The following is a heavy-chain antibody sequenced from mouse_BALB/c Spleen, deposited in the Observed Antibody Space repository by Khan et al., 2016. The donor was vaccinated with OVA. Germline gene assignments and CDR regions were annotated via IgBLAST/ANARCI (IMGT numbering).Heavy chain of an antibody. J-gene: IGHJ3*01. CDR1: GFTFSDYY. CDR2: ISNRGSTT. Sequence: EVELVESGGGLVQPGGSLKLSCATSGFTFSDYYMYWVRQTPEKRLEWVAYISNRGSTTYYPDTLRGRFTISRDNAKNTLYLQMSRLKSEDTAGYYGTREGDDGGLAYWGQGTLVTVSA. D-gene: IGHD2-3*01. V-gene: IGHV5-12*02. CDR3: TREGDDGGLAY.